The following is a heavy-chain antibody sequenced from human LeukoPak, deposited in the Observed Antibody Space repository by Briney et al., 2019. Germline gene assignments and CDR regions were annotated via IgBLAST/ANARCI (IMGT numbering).Heavy chain of an antibody. CDR3: AKSSSGSPWIDY. V-gene: IGHV4-61*02. CDR2: IYTSGST. Sequence: SQTLSLTXTASGGTISSGSYYWSWIRQPAGKGLEWIGRIYTSGSTNYNPSLKSRVTISVDTSKNQFSLKLSSVTAADTAVYYCAKSSSGSPWIDYWGQGTLVTVSS. J-gene: IGHJ4*02. D-gene: IGHD1-26*01. CDR1: GGTISSGSYY.